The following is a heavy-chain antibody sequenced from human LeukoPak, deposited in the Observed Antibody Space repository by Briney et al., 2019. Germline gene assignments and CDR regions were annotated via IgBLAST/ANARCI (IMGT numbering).Heavy chain of an antibody. J-gene: IGHJ3*02. CDR1: GYSFTSYW. Sequence: GESLKISCKGSGYSFTSYWIGWVRQMPGKGLEWMGIIYPGDSDTRYSPSFQGQVTISADKSISTAYLQWSSLKASDTAMYYCARHFRAYYYDSSGNDAFDIWGQGTMVTVSS. V-gene: IGHV5-51*01. CDR2: IYPGDSDT. CDR3: ARHFRAYYYDSSGNDAFDI. D-gene: IGHD3-22*01.